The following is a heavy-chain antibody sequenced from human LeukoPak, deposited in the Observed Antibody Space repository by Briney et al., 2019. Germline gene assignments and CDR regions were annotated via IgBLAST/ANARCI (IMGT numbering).Heavy chain of an antibody. CDR1: GVTFSSYW. Sequence: PGRSLRLSCAASGVTFSSYWMHWGRQAPGEGLVWVSRISTDGSTTTYADSVKGRFTISRDNAKNTLYLQMNSLRGEDTAVYSCARGRGDHLSYFDYWGQGTLVTVSS. J-gene: IGHJ4*02. CDR3: ARGRGDHLSYFDY. D-gene: IGHD4-17*01. CDR2: ISTDGSTT. V-gene: IGHV3-74*01.